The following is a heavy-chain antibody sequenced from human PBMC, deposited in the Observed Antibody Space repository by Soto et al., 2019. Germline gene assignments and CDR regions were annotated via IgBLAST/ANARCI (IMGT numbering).Heavy chain of an antibody. CDR3: ARRVAVAPVYDAYDI. CDR1: GFTFTIYG. D-gene: IGHD2-15*01. Sequence: QLQLVQSGAEVKKPGASVKVSCKASGFTFTIYGITWVRQAPGQGLEWMGWISANNVNTHYAQKLQGRVTMTTDTSPSTAYMGLRSLRSDDTAVYYCARRVAVAPVYDAYDIWGQGTMVTVSS. J-gene: IGHJ3*02. CDR2: ISANNVNT. V-gene: IGHV1-18*01.